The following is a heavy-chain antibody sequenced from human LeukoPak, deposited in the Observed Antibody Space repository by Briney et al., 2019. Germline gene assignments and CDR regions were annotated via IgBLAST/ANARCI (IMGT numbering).Heavy chain of an antibody. CDR2: INQDGSEG. V-gene: IGHV3-7*01. CDR3: SRSLDY. CDR1: GFSFSDYW. J-gene: IGHJ4*02. Sequence: TGGSLRLSCAASGFSFSDYWMDWVRQSPGKGMERVANINQDGSEGYYADSVKGRFTISRDNAKNSLYLQMNKLRAEDTAVYYCSRSLDYWGQGALVTVSS.